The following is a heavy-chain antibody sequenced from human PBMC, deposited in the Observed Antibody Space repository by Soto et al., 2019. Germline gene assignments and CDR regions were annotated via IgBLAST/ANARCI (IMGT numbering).Heavy chain of an antibody. D-gene: IGHD2-21*02. J-gene: IGHJ4*02. CDR1: GYTFTGYY. V-gene: IGHV1-69*13. CDR2: IIPICGTA. Sequence: GASVKVSCKASGYTFTGYYMHWVRQAPGQGLEWMGGIIPICGTANYAQKFQGRVTITADESTSTAYMELSSLRSEDTAVYYCARGPLAYCGGDCLYYFDYWGQGTLVTVSS. CDR3: ARGPLAYCGGDCLYYFDY.